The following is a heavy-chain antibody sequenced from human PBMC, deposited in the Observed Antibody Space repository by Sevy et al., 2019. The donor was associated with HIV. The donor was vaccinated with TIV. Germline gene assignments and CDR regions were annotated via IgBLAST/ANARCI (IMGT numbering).Heavy chain of an antibody. J-gene: IGHJ6*02. D-gene: IGHD3-3*01. Sequence: GGSLRLSCAASGFTVSSNYMSWVRQAPGKGLEWVSVIYSGGNTYYADSVKGRFPISRDDSKNKLYLQMNNLRAEDTAVDNCAREREFTIFGVLIEYGMDVWGQGTTVTVSS. CDR3: AREREFTIFGVLIEYGMDV. CDR2: IYSGGNT. V-gene: IGHV3-53*01. CDR1: GFTVSSNY.